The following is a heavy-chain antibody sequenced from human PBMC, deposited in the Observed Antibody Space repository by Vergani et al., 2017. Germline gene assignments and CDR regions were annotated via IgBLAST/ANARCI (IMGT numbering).Heavy chain of an antibody. Sequence: QLQLQESGPGLVKPSETLSLTCTVSGGSISSSSYYWGWIRQPPGKGLEWIGSIYYSGSTYYNPSLKSRVTISVDTSKNQFSLKLSSVTAADTAVYYCARRGIQLRSTLFDYWGQGTLVTVSS. CDR1: GGSISSSSYY. J-gene: IGHJ4*02. CDR2: IYYSGST. CDR3: ARRGIQLRSTLFDY. D-gene: IGHD5-18*01. V-gene: IGHV4-39*01.